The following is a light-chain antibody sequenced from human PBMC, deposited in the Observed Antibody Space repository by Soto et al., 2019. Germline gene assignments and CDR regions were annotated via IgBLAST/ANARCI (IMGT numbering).Light chain of an antibody. V-gene: IGLV1-44*01. CDR1: SSIIGDFP. Sequence: QSVVTQPPSASGTPGQRVTISCSGSSSIIGDFPVNWYQHLPGAAPKVLIYNTSQRPSGVPDRFSGSKSGTSASLAISGLRSEDEADYYCAAWDDSLSAVVFGGGTKLTVL. CDR2: NTS. J-gene: IGLJ2*01. CDR3: AAWDDSLSAVV.